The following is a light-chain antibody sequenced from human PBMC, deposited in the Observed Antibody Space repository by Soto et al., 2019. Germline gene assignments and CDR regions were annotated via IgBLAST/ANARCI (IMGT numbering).Light chain of an antibody. CDR3: SSYTSSSARV. CDR1: SSDVGGYNY. Sequence: QSALTQPASVSGSPGQSITISCTGTSSDVGGYNYVSWCQQHPGKAPKLMIYEVSNRPSGVSNRFSGSKSGNTASLTISGLPAEDEADYSCSSYTSSSARVFGTGTKVSVL. J-gene: IGLJ1*01. V-gene: IGLV2-14*01. CDR2: EVS.